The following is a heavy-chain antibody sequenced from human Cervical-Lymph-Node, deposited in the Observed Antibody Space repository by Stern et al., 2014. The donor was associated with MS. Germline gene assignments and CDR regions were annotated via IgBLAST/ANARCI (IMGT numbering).Heavy chain of an antibody. CDR3: ARGPRYCSSTSCYAIDY. CDR2: INPNSGGT. Sequence: QVQLVQSGAEVKKPGASVKVSCKASGYTFTGYYMHWVRQAPGQGLEWMGRINPNSGGTNYAQKFQGRVTMTRDKSISTAYMELSRLRSDDTAVYYCARGPRYCSSTSCYAIDYWGQGPLATVPS. D-gene: IGHD2-2*01. CDR1: GYTFTGYY. V-gene: IGHV1-2*06. J-gene: IGHJ4*02.